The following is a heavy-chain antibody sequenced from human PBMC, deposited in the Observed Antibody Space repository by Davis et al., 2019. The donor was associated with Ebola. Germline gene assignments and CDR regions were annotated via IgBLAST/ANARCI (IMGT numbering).Heavy chain of an antibody. CDR1: GFTFSSYG. Sequence: PGGSLRLSCAASGFTFSSYGMHWVRQAPGKGLEWVAVIWYDGSNKYYADSVKGRFTISRDNSKNTLYLQMNSLRAEDTAVYYCARDGLGGRLYYYYGMDVWGQGTTVTVSS. J-gene: IGHJ6*02. CDR3: ARDGLGGRLYYYYGMDV. V-gene: IGHV3-33*01. CDR2: IWYDGSNK. D-gene: IGHD1-26*01.